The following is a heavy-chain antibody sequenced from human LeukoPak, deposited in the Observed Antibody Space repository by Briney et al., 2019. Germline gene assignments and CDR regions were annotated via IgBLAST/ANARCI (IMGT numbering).Heavy chain of an antibody. J-gene: IGHJ3*02. V-gene: IGHV3-11*01. CDR1: GFTFSDYY. Sequence: NPGGSLRLSCAASGFTFSDYYMSWIRQAPGKGLEWVSYISSSGSTIYYADSVKGRFTISRDNAKNSLYLQMNSLRAEDTAIYYCTKPARINAFDIWGQGTMVTVSS. CDR2: ISSSGSTI. D-gene: IGHD1-14*01. CDR3: TKPARINAFDI.